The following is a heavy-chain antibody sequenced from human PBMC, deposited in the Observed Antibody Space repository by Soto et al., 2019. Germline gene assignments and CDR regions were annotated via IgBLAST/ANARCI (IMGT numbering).Heavy chain of an antibody. V-gene: IGHV4-30-2*01. CDR3: ARDPYY. CDR1: GGSISSGGYS. CDR2: IYHSGST. Sequence: SETLSLTCAVSGGSISSGGYSWGWIRQPPGKALEWIGYIYHSGSTFYNPSLKSRVTISVDRSKNQFSLKLSSVTAAYTAVYYCARDPYYWCQGTLLPVSS. J-gene: IGHJ4*02.